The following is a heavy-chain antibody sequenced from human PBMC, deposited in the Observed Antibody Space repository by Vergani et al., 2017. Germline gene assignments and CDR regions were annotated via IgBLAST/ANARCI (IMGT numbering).Heavy chain of an antibody. CDR2: VSGSSATP. CDR1: GFSFPGYA. V-gene: IGHV3-23*01. Sequence: EVQLLESGGGLVQPGGSLRLSCEASGFSFPGYAMSWVRQAPGKGLEWVSSVSGSSATPYYADSVKGRFIISRDNSKNTLHLQMNSLRADDTAVYYSTKGSRGYTGYCLDYWGKGTLATVSS. CDR3: TKGSRGYTGYCLDY. J-gene: IGHJ4*02. D-gene: IGHD5-12*01.